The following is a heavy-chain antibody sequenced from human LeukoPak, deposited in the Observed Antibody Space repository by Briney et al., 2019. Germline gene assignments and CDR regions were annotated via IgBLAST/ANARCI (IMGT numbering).Heavy chain of an antibody. CDR2: ISYDGSNK. CDR1: GFTFSNYG. D-gene: IGHD6-19*01. CDR3: AKEGAVSGNFNN. J-gene: IGHJ4*02. V-gene: IGHV3-30*18. Sequence: PGGSLRLSCAASGFTFSNYGLHWVRQAPGKGLEWVAIISYDGSNKYFADSVKGRFTISRDNSKNTLYLQMNSLRAEDTAVYYCAKEGAVSGNFNNWGKGPLVPVS.